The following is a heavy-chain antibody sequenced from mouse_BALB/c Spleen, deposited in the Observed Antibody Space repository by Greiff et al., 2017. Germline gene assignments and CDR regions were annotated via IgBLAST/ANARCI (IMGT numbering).Heavy chain of an antibody. J-gene: IGHJ4*01. CDR2: IAPGSGST. CDR3: ARYRGDRGAMDD. CDR1: GYTFTSYW. Sequence: DLVKPGASVKLSCKASGYTFTSYWINWIKQRPGQGLEWIGRIAPGSGSTYYNEMFKGKATLTVDTSSSTAYIQLSSLSSEDSAVYFCARYRGDRGAMDDWGQGTSVTVSS. V-gene: IGHV1S41*01. D-gene: IGHD3-3*01.